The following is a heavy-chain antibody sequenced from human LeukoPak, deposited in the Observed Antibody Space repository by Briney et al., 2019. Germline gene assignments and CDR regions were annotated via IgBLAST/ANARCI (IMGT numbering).Heavy chain of an antibody. CDR1: GGSISSSSYY. CDR2: IYYSGST. V-gene: IGHV4-39*07. Sequence: SETLSLTCTVSGGSISSSSYYWGWIRQPPGKGLEWIGSIYYSGSTNYNPSLKSRVTISVDTSKNQFSLKLSSVTAADTAVYYCARDGPYDAFDIWGQGTMVTVSS. J-gene: IGHJ3*02. CDR3: ARDGPYDAFDI.